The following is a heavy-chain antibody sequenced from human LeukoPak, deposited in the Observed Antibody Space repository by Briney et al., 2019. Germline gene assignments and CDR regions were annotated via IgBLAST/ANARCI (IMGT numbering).Heavy chain of an antibody. V-gene: IGHV1-18*01. Sequence: ASVKVSCKASGYTFTSFGISWVRQAPGQGLEWMGWISAYNGNTNYAQKLQGRVTMTTDPSTSTAYMELRSLRSDDTAVYYCARDLDYYDSSGYGNFQHWGQGTLVTVSS. D-gene: IGHD3-22*01. CDR2: ISAYNGNT. J-gene: IGHJ1*01. CDR3: ARDLDYYDSSGYGNFQH. CDR1: GYTFTSFG.